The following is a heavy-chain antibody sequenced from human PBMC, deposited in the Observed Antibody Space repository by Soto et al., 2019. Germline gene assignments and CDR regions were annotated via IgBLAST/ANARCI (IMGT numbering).Heavy chain of an antibody. J-gene: IGHJ3*02. CDR1: GFTFDDYA. D-gene: IGHD1-1*01. CDR2: ISWNSGSI. V-gene: IGHV3-9*01. CDR3: AKAHPRGERRGSVGAFYI. Sequence: EVQLVESGGGLVQPGRSLRLSCAASGFTFDDYAMHWVRQAPGKGLEWVSGISWNSGSIGYADSVKGRFTISRDNAKNSMYLQMNSLGSEATALYYCAKAHPRGERRGSVGAFYIWGQGTMVTVSS.